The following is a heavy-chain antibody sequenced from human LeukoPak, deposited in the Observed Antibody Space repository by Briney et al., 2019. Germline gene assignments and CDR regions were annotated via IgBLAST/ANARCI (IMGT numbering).Heavy chain of an antibody. CDR1: GLTVSNNY. CDR2: ISNNGGYT. D-gene: IGHD4-17*01. Sequence: RSGGSLRLSCASSGLTVSNNYLSWVRQPPGKGLEWVSAISNNGGYTYYADSVQGRFTISRDNSKSTLCLQMNSLRAEDTAVYYCAKDREDYGVHVVWGQGTTVTVSS. J-gene: IGHJ6*02. CDR3: AKDREDYGVHVV. V-gene: IGHV3-53*01.